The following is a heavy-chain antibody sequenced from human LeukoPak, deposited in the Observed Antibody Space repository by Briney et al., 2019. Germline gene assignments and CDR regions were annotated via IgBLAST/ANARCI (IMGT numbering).Heavy chain of an antibody. D-gene: IGHD5-18*01. CDR1: GFIFSNFW. V-gene: IGHV3-7*01. Sequence: GGSLRLSCEASGFIFSNFWMSWVRQAPGKGPEWVANIREDGSEAYYVDFVKGRFTISRDNDKNSLHLQMNSLRVEDTAVYYCARVLYFRENSYAGPFDQWGQGTLVTVSS. CDR3: ARVLYFRENSYAGPFDQ. CDR2: IREDGSEA. J-gene: IGHJ4*02.